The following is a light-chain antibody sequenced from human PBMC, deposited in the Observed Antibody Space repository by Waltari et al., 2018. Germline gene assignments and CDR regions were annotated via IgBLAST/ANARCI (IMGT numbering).Light chain of an antibody. J-gene: IGKJ2*01. V-gene: IGKV1-39*01. Sequence: DIQMTQSPSSLSASVGDRVTITCRASQSISSYLNWFQQKPGKAPKLLIYAASNLQSGVPSRFSGSGSGTDFTLTISSPQPEDFATYYCQQSYSTPPYNFGQGTKLEIK. CDR1: QSISSY. CDR3: QQSYSTPPYN. CDR2: AAS.